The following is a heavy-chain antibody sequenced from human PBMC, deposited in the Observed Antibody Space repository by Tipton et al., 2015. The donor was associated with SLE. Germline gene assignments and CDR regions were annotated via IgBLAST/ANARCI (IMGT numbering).Heavy chain of an antibody. Sequence: SLRLSCAASGFTFSSYSMNWVRQAPGKGLEWVSSISSSSSYIYYADSVKGRFTISRDNAKNSLYLQMNSLRAEDTAVYYCAGPVAGTRGAFDIWGQGTVVTVSS. V-gene: IGHV3-21*01. D-gene: IGHD6-19*01. J-gene: IGHJ3*02. CDR3: AGPVAGTRGAFDI. CDR2: ISSSSSYI. CDR1: GFTFSSYS.